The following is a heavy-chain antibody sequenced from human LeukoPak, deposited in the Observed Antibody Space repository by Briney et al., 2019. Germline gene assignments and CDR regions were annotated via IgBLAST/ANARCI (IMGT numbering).Heavy chain of an antibody. D-gene: IGHD1-1*01. V-gene: IGHV4-59*01. Sequence: SETLSLTCTVSGGSISSYSWGWIRQPPGKGLEWIGDIFYSGSTNYSPSLKSRVTISVDTSKNQFSLKLNSVTAADTAVYYCARVAGTFDPWGQGTLVTVSS. CDR1: GGSISSYS. CDR3: ARVAGTFDP. CDR2: IFYSGST. J-gene: IGHJ5*02.